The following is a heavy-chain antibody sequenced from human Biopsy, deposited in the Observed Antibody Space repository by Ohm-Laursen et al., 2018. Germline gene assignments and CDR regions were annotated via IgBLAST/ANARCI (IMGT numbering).Heavy chain of an antibody. CDR3: AKPSGGVLTIGIDP. J-gene: IGHJ5*02. D-gene: IGHD3-16*01. CDR2: INPATGGT. V-gene: IGHV1-2*02. CDR1: GYTFNAYY. Sequence: ASVKVSCKASGYTFNAYYIHWMRQAPGQGLEWMGWINPATGGTRYAQRFQGRVTMTRDTSVTTAYMQLSSLTTDDTALYYCAKPSGGVLTIGIDPWGQGTQVIVSS.